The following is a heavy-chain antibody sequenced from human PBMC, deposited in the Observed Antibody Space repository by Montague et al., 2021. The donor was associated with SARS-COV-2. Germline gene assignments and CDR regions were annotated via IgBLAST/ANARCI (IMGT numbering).Heavy chain of an antibody. CDR3: VRAADNYYPSGPLVGFDL. D-gene: IGHD3-10*01. V-gene: IGHV4-30-4*08. J-gene: IGHJ4*02. CDR1: GGSISSDYYY. Sequence: TLSLTCTVSGGSISSDYYYWSWIRQHPGKGLEWIGYIYYSGSTYYXXXLKSRVTISVDTSKNQFSLKLNSVTAADTAVYFCVRAADNYYPSGPLVGFDLWGLGTLVTVSS. CDR2: IYYSGST.